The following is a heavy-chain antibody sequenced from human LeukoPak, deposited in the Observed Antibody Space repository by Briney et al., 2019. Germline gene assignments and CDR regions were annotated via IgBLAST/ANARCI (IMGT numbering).Heavy chain of an antibody. Sequence: PGGSLRLSCAASGFTFSSYAMHWVRQAPGKGLEWVAVISYDGSNKYYADSVKGRFTISRDNSKNTPYLQMNSLRAEDTAIYYCARGSGETGGYYYVYWGRGTPVTVSS. CDR3: ARGSGETGGYYYVY. V-gene: IGHV3-30*04. CDR1: GFTFSSYA. CDR2: ISYDGSNK. D-gene: IGHD3-22*01. J-gene: IGHJ4*02.